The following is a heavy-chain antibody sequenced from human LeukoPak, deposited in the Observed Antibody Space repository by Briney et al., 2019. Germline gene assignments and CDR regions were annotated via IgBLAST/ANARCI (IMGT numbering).Heavy chain of an antibody. CDR1: GLPSSTYA. CDR3: ARDRQYQLLYYFDY. D-gene: IGHD2-2*01. V-gene: IGHV3-30*01. CDR2: ISYDGSNK. Sequence: PGGSLSLSCAAPGLPSSTYAMNWVGRAQGRGQGWVAVISYDGSNKYYADSVKGRFTISRDNSKNTLYLQMNSLRAEDTAVYYCARDRQYQLLYYFDYWGQGTLVTVSS. J-gene: IGHJ4*02.